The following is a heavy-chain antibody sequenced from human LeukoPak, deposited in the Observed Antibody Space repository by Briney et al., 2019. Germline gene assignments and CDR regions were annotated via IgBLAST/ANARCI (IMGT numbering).Heavy chain of an antibody. CDR1: GFTFSRYG. CDR2: IWHDGSYE. D-gene: IGHD3-10*01. CDR3: AREYYGSGSYLRFDP. V-gene: IGHV3-33*01. Sequence: GRSLRLSCAASGFTFSRYGMHWVRQAPGKGLEWVAVIWHDGSYEYYADSVKGRFTISRDSSKNTLYLQMNSLRAEDAAVYYCAREYYGSGSYLRFDPWGQGTLVTVSS. J-gene: IGHJ5*02.